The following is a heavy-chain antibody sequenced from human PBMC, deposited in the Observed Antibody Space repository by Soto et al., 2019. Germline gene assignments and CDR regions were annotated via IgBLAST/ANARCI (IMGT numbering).Heavy chain of an antibody. J-gene: IGHJ4*02. D-gene: IGHD6-13*01. CDR2: ISYSGTT. V-gene: IGHV4-59*08. CDR3: ARQRAYSSPIDH. Sequence: QVQPQESGPGLVKPSETLSLTCSVSGNSISDYYWSWIRQPPGKGLEWIGYISYSGTTNYNPPLKSRAIISLDTSKNQFSLKLNSVAAADTAVYYCARQRAYSSPIDHWGQGTLVTVSS. CDR1: GNSISDYY.